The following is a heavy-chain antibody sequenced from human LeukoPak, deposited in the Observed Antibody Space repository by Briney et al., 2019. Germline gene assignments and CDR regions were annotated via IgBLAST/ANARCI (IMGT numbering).Heavy chain of an antibody. J-gene: IGHJ4*02. CDR2: IYYSGST. CDR3: ARVTRWAGLDF. D-gene: IGHD2-21*02. CDR1: GGSISSGDKY. Sequence: SQTLSLTCNVSGGSISSGDKYWSWIRQPPGKGLEWIGYIYYSGSTYYNPSLKSRLTISVDTSENQFSLHLTSVTAADTAVYFCARVTRWAGLDFWGQGTLITVSS. V-gene: IGHV4-30-4*01.